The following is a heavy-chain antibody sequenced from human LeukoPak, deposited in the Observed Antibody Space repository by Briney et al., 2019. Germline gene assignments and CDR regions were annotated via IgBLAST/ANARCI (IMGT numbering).Heavy chain of an antibody. CDR2: IYTSGRT. CDR3: ARVATGGYYAY. D-gene: IGHD3-22*01. V-gene: IGHV4-61*02. Sequence: PSQTLSLTCSVSGGSISSGSYYWRSIRQPAGKGLGWIGRIYTSGRTNYNPSLKSPVTMSFDATNSQCCLRMSSVTAADTAVYYCARVATGGYYAYWGEGTLVTASS. CDR1: GGSISSGSYY. J-gene: IGHJ4*02.